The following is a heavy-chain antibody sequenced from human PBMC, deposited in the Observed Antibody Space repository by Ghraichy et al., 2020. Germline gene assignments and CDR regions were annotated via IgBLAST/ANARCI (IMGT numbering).Heavy chain of an antibody. CDR1: GYNFTNSW. J-gene: IGHJ4*02. CDR2: IYPGDSDS. V-gene: IGHV5-51*01. Sequence: GESLNISCKGSGYNFTNSWIGWVRQMPGKGLEWMGIIYPGDSDSRFSRSFQGHVTISADKSIRTAYLQWSSLKASDTAIYYCARGGYSFWSGYPYFFDNWGQGTLVTVSP. CDR3: ARGGYSFWSGYPYFFDN. D-gene: IGHD3-3*01.